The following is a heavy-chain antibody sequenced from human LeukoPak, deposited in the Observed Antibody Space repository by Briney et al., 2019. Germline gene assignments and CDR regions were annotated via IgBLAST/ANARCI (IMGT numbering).Heavy chain of an antibody. Sequence: GASVKVSCKASGYTFTSYYMHWVRQAPGQGLEGMGIINPSGGSTSYAQKFQGRVTMTRDMSTSTVYMELSSLRSEDTAVYYCARRGSDQDSSGYYYLYYYYYMDVWGKGTTVTISS. J-gene: IGHJ6*03. CDR3: ARRGSDQDSSGYYYLYYYYYMDV. CDR2: INPSGGST. CDR1: GYTFTSYY. D-gene: IGHD3-22*01. V-gene: IGHV1-46*01.